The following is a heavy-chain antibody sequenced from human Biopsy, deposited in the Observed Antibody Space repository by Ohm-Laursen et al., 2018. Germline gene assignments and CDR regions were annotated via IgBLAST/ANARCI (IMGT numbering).Heavy chain of an antibody. D-gene: IGHD3-22*01. CDR3: AAYYYDSSGYFYAFHY. CDR1: GVSISSYF. J-gene: IGHJ4*02. Sequence: LSLTCTVSGVSISSYFWSWIRQPLGKGLEWIGYVSYSGNTKYNPSLKSRVIISADTSKNQFSLKLSSVTAADTAMHYCAAYYYDSSGYFYAFHYWGQGTLVTVSS. V-gene: IGHV4-59*08. CDR2: VSYSGNT.